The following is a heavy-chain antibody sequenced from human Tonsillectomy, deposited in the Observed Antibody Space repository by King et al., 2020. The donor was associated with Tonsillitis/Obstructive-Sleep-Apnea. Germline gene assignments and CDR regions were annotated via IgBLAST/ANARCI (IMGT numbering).Heavy chain of an antibody. D-gene: IGHD3-10*01. CDR1: GFTFSDYY. V-gene: IGHV3-11*05. J-gene: IGHJ6*03. Sequence: VQLVESGGGLVKPGGSLRLSCAASGFTFSDYYMSWIRQAPGKGLEWVSYISSDSSFTNSADSVKGRFTISRDNAKNSLYLQMKSLRAEDTAVYFCARIYYYGSGSPSQNYMDVRGKGTTLTVSS. CDR2: ISSDSSFT. CDR3: ARIYYYGSGSPSQNYMDV.